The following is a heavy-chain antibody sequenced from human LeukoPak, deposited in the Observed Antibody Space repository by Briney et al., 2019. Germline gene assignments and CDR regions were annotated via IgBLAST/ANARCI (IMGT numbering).Heavy chain of an antibody. CDR1: GYTFTSYG. CDR3: ARDSPGGIVVVPALKTSMDV. CDR2: ISAYNGNT. J-gene: IGHJ6*02. D-gene: IGHD2-2*01. Sequence: ASVKVSCKASGYTFTSYGISWVRQAPGQGLEWMGWISAYNGNTNYAQKLQGRVTMTTDTSTSTAYMELRSLRSDDTAVYYSARDSPGGIVVVPALKTSMDVWGQGTTVTVSS. V-gene: IGHV1-18*01.